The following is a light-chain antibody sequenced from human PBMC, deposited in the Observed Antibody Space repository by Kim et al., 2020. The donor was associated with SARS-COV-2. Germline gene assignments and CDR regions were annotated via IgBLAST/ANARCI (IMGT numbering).Light chain of an antibody. Sequence: PGQSITISCTATSGDVDGYNYVSWYQQHPGKAPKLIIFDVSNRPSGVSNRFSGSKSGNTASLTISGLQGEDEADYYCCSYTSTSTLFGGGTQLTVL. CDR2: DVS. V-gene: IGLV2-14*03. J-gene: IGLJ2*01. CDR1: SGDVDGYNY. CDR3: CSYTSTSTL.